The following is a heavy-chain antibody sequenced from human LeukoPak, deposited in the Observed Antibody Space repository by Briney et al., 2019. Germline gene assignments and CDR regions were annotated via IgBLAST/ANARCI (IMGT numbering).Heavy chain of an antibody. CDR1: GYTFTSYD. CDR2: MNPNSGNT. D-gene: IGHD6-19*01. J-gene: IGHJ3*02. CDR3: ARVSRGYSSGWYGSAFDI. Sequence: GASVKVSCKASGYTFTSYDINWVRQATGQGLEWMGWMNPNSGNTGYAQKFQGRVTMTRNTSISTAYMELSSLRSEDTAVYYCARVSRGYSSGWYGSAFDIWGQGTMVTVSS. V-gene: IGHV1-8*01.